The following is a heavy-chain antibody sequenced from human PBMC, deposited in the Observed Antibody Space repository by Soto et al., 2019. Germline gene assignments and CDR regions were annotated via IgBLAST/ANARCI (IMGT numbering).Heavy chain of an antibody. J-gene: IGHJ4*02. CDR2: ISSDGSST. CDR1: GFTFSSYW. D-gene: IGHD6-19*01. Sequence: GWSLRLSCAASGFTFSSYWMHWVRQAPGKGLVWVSRISSDGSSTSYADSVKGRFTISRDNAKNTVYLQMNSLRAEDTAVYYCERDQAGAGTGGYYWGQGTVVTVSS. V-gene: IGHV3-74*01. CDR3: ERDQAGAGTGGYY.